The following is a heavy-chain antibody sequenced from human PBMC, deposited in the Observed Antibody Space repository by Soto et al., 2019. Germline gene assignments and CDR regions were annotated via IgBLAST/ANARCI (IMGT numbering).Heavy chain of an antibody. D-gene: IGHD3-3*01. Sequence: SETLSLTCAVYGGSFSGYYWSWIRQPPGKGLEWIGEINHSGSTNYNPSPKSRVTISVDTSKNQFSLKLSSVTAADTAVYYCARGGGYDFWSGYYTGPKYYYYYYYMDVSGKGTTVTVSS. CDR1: GGSFSGYY. CDR3: ARGGGYDFWSGYYTGPKYYYYYYYMDV. J-gene: IGHJ6*03. CDR2: INHSGST. V-gene: IGHV4-34*01.